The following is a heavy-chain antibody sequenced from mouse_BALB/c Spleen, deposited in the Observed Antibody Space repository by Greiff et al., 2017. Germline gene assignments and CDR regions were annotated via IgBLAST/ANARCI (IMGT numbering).Heavy chain of an antibody. Sequence: VQLQQSGAELVKPGASVTLSCTASGFNIKDTYMHWVKQRPEQGLEWIGRIDPANGNTKYDPKFQGKATITADTSSNTTYLQRSSLTSEDTAVYYCARRGYDEGDGLAYWGQGTLVTVSA. CDR2: IDPANGNT. V-gene: IGHV14-3*02. J-gene: IGHJ3*01. CDR3: ARRGYDEGDGLAY. D-gene: IGHD2-14*01. CDR1: GFNIKDTY.